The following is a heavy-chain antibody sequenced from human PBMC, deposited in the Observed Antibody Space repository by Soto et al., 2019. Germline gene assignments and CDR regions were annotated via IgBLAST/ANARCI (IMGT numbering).Heavy chain of an antibody. CDR1: GLVFSSFW. J-gene: IGHJ6*02. V-gene: IGHV3-7*01. CDR3: ARGHKGLEV. Sequence: GGSLRLSCEASGLVFSSFWMSWVRQAPGKGLEWVAYIKQDGSEKYYVDSVKGRFTISRDNPKSSLYLQMNNLRAEDTAVYYCARGHKGLEVWGQGTTVTVSS. CDR2: IKQDGSEK.